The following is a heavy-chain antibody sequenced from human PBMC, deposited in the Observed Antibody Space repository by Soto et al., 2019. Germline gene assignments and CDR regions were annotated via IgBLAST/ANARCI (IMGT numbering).Heavy chain of an antibody. Sequence: QITLKESAPTLVKPTQTLTLTCAFSGFSLDTDGVGVGWIRQPPGEALAWLALIYWDGDQRYNPSLKNRLTITKDTSNNQVVLTMTNMDPVDTATYFCVHKPTVMVAATSTWFDHWDQGTLVTVSS. D-gene: IGHD2-15*01. J-gene: IGHJ5*02. CDR1: GFSLDTDGVG. V-gene: IGHV2-5*02. CDR2: IYWDGDQ. CDR3: VHKPTVMVAATSTWFDH.